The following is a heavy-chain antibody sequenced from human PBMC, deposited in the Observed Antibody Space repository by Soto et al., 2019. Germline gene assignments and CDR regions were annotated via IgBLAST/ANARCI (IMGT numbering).Heavy chain of an antibody. Sequence: PGGSVRVSCAASGFTYSTYTMHCGRQAPGKGREWLANIPYDGNNKFYADSVKGSFTLSTDSTKQKQYLQMNSLRPDDKAMYYCTRDGVYSTEYTWNYGTYFEYWGQGTLVTVSS. V-gene: IGHV3-30-3*01. CDR1: GFTYSTYT. D-gene: IGHD1-7*01. J-gene: IGHJ4*02. CDR2: IPYDGNNK. CDR3: TRDGVYSTEYTWNYGTYFEY.